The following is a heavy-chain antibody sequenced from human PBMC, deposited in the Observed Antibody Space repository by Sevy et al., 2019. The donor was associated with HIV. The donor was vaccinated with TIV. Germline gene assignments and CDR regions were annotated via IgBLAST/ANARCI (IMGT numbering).Heavy chain of an antibody. V-gene: IGHV3-23*01. D-gene: IGHD5-12*01. Sequence: GGSLRLSCAASGFTFSSYAMSWVRQAPGKGLEWVSAISGSGGSTYYADSVKGRFTISRDNSKNTLYLQMNSLRAEDTAVYYYANGYNYYYYGMDVWGQGTTVTVSS. CDR1: GFTFSSYA. CDR3: ANGYNYYYYGMDV. J-gene: IGHJ6*02. CDR2: ISGSGGST.